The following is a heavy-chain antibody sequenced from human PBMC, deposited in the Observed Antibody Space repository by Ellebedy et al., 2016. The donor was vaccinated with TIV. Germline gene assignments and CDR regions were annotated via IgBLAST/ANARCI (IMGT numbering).Heavy chain of an antibody. CDR3: ARALGDFWSGYYLSYYYYGMDV. CDR2: ISAYNGNT. D-gene: IGHD3-3*01. CDR1: GYTFTSYG. Sequence: AASVKVSCKASGYTFTSYGISWVRQAPGQGLEWMGWISAYNGNTNYAQKFQGRVTMTRNTSISTAYMELSSLRSEDTAVYYCARALGDFWSGYYLSYYYYGMDVWGQGTTVTVSS. J-gene: IGHJ6*02. V-gene: IGHV1-18*01.